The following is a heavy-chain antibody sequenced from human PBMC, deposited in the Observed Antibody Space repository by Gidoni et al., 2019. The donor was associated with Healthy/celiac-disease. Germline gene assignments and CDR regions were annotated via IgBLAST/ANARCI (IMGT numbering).Heavy chain of an antibody. J-gene: IGHJ5*02. CDR2: ISAYNGNT. CDR1: GYTFTSYG. V-gene: IGHV1-18*01. CDR3: ARTTPKSPGMVPARGWFDP. Sequence: QAQLVQSGAEVKKPGASVKVSRKASGYTFTSYGIRWVRQDPGQGLEWMGGISAYNGNTNYAQKLQGRVTMTTDTSTSTAYMELRSLRSDDTAVYYCARTTPKSPGMVPARGWFDPWGQGTLVTVSS. D-gene: IGHD2-2*01.